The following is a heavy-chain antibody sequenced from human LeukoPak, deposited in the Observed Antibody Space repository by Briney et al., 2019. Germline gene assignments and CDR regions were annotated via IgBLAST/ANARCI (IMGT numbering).Heavy chain of an antibody. CDR3: ARLGTSMEQLAGFWDY. V-gene: IGHV1-69*13. Sequence: SVRVSCKASGGTFSSYAISWVRQAPGQGLEWMGGIIPIFGTANYAQKFQGRVTITADESTSTAYMELRSLRSDDTAVYYCARLGTSMEQLAGFWDYWGQGTLVTVSS. CDR2: IIPIFGTA. J-gene: IGHJ4*02. CDR1: GGTFSSYA. D-gene: IGHD6-6*01.